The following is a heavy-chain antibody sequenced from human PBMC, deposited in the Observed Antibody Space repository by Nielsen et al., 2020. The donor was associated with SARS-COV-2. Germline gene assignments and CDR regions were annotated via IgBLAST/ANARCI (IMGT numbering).Heavy chain of an antibody. J-gene: IGHJ3*02. CDR1: GFTFSSYA. V-gene: IGHV3-30-3*01. D-gene: IGHD6-13*01. CDR2: ISYDGSNK. CDR3: ASGRRYSSSWYEAFDI. Sequence: GESLKISCAASGFTFSSYAMHWVRQAPGKGLEWVAVISYDGSNKYYADSVKGRFTTSRDNSKNTLYLQMNSLRAEDTAVYYCASGRRYSSSWYEAFDIWGQGTMVTVSS.